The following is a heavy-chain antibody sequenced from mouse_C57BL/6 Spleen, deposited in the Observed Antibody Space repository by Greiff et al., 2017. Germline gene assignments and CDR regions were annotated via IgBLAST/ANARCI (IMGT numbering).Heavy chain of an antibody. D-gene: IGHD2-2*01. Sequence: VQLQQSGPVLVKPGASVKMSCKASGYTFTDYYMNWVKQSHGKSLEWIGVLNPYNGGTSYNQKFKGKATLTVDKSSSTAYMELNSLTSEDSAVYYCARKGLRREDAMDYWGQGTSVTVSS. CDR1: GYTFTDYY. J-gene: IGHJ4*01. CDR2: LNPYNGGT. V-gene: IGHV1-19*01. CDR3: ARKGLRREDAMDY.